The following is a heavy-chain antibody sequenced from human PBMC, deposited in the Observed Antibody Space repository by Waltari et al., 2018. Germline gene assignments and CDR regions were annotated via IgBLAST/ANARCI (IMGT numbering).Heavy chain of an antibody. D-gene: IGHD6-19*01. V-gene: IGHV3-30-3*01. CDR2: ISYDGSNK. Sequence: QVQLVQSGGGVVQPGRSLRLSCAASGYTFSSYAMHWVRQAPGKGLEWVAVISYDGSNKYYADSVKGRFTISRDNSKNTLYLQMNSLRAEDTAVYYCARVNSSGWWGQGTLVTVSS. CDR1: GYTFSSYA. CDR3: ARVNSSGW. J-gene: IGHJ4*02.